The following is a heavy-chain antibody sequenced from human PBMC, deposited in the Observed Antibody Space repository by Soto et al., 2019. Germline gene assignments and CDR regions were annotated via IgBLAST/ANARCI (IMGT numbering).Heavy chain of an antibody. CDR3: ARDTSGYGGAGYYGMDV. CDR2: TRNKANSYTT. J-gene: IGHJ6*02. CDR1: GFTFSDHY. Sequence: GGSLRLSCAASGFTFSDHYMDWVRQAPGKGLEWVGRTRNKANSYTTEYAASVKGRFTISRDDSKNSLYLQMNSLKTEDTAVHYCARDTSGYGGAGYYGMDVWGQGTTVTVSS. D-gene: IGHD5-12*01. V-gene: IGHV3-72*01.